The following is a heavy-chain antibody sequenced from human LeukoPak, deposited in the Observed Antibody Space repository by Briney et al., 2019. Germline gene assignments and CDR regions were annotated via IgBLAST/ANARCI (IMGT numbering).Heavy chain of an antibody. Sequence: SETLSLTCTVSGGSISSGGYYWSWIRQPPGKGLEWIGYIYHSGSTYYNPSLKSRVTISVDTSKNQFSLRLSSVTAADTAVYYCARRRWGNYRRFDYWGQGTLVTVSS. D-gene: IGHD3-16*02. CDR1: GGSISSGGYY. CDR3: ARRRWGNYRRFDY. V-gene: IGHV4-30-2*01. J-gene: IGHJ4*02. CDR2: IYHSGST.